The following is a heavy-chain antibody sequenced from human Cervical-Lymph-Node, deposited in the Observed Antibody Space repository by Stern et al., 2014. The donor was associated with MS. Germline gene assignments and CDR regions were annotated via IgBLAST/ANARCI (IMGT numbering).Heavy chain of an antibody. CDR3: AKIKEMSQGASDF. Sequence: QLVQSGGGLVQPGGSLRLSCAASGFTLSYYRMNWVRQAPGKGLEWLSYISTSGSTIYYADSVKGRFTISRDNAKNSLFLQMDSLRAEDTAVYYCAKIKEMSQGASDFWGQGTLVTVSS. V-gene: IGHV3-48*01. CDR2: ISTSGSTI. CDR1: GFTLSYYR. D-gene: IGHD5-24*01. J-gene: IGHJ4*02.